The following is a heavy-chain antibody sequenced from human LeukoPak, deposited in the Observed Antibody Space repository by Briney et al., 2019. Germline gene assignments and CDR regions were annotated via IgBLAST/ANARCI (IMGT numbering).Heavy chain of an antibody. D-gene: IGHD6-13*01. CDR1: GFTFSSYS. CDR3: ARVGYEQQLVPGFDY. J-gene: IGHJ4*02. V-gene: IGHV3-21*06. CDR2: ISTSGSYI. Sequence: GGSLRLSCAASGFTFSSYSMNWVRQAPGKGLEWVSSISTSGSYIYYADSVRGRFTISRDNAKNSLFLQMNSLRAEDTAVYYCARVGYEQQLVPGFDYWGQGTLVTVSS.